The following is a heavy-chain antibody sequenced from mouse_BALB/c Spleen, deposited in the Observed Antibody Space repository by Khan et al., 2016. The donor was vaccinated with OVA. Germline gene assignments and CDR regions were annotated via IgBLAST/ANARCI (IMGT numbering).Heavy chain of an antibody. Sequence: SGAELVKPGASVKLSCKASGYTFTSYYMYWVKQRPGQGLEWIGEINPSNGGTNVNEKFKSKATLTVVKSSSTAYMEVSSLTSEDSAVYYCTRGGYGSPFAYWGQGTLVTVSA. CDR1: GYTFTSYY. D-gene: IGHD1-1*01. CDR3: TRGGYGSPFAY. CDR2: INPSNGGT. J-gene: IGHJ3*01. V-gene: IGHV1S81*02.